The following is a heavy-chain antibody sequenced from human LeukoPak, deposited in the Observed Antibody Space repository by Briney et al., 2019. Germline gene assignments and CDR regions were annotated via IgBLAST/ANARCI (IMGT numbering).Heavy chain of an antibody. CDR2: ISSSGSTI. V-gene: IGHV3-11*01. Sequence: PGGSLRLSCAASGFTFSDYYMSWIRQAPGKGLEWVSYISSSGSTIYYADSVKGRFTISRDNAKNSLYMQMNRLRAEDTAVYYCARERYSSSWYFTDYWGQGTLVTVSS. D-gene: IGHD6-13*01. J-gene: IGHJ4*02. CDR3: ARERYSSSWYFTDY. CDR1: GFTFSDYY.